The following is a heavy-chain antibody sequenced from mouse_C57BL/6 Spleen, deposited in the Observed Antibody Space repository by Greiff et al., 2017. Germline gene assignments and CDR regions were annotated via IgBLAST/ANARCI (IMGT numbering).Heavy chain of an antibody. CDR2: IHPNSGST. V-gene: IGHV1-64*01. CDR1: GYTFTSYW. D-gene: IGHD2-13*01. CDR3: TRDYDDRTVYAMDY. Sequence: QVQLQQPGAELVKPGASVKLSCKASGYTFTSYWMHWVKQRPGQGLEWIGMIHPNSGSTNYNEKLKSKATLTVDKSSSTAYMQLSSLTSEDSADYYCTRDYDDRTVYAMDYWGQGTSVTVSS. J-gene: IGHJ4*01.